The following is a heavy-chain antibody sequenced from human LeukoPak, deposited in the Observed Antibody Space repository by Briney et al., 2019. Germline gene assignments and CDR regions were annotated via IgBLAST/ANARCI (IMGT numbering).Heavy chain of an antibody. V-gene: IGHV1-18*01. Sequence: ASVKVSCKASGYTFTSYGIGWVRQAPGQGLEWMGWISTYNGKRNYAQKFQDRVTMTTDTSTSTAYMELRSLRSDDTAVYYCARGGDGDILTGLVFDYWGQGALVTVSS. J-gene: IGHJ4*02. CDR1: GYTFTSYG. D-gene: IGHD3-9*01. CDR2: ISTYNGKR. CDR3: ARGGDGDILTGLVFDY.